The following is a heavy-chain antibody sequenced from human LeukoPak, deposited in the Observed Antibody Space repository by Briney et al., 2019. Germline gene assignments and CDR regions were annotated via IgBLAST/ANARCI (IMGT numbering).Heavy chain of an antibody. V-gene: IGHV3-30*02. CDR1: GFTFSSYG. CDR3: AKELLRIAAAGTNYMDV. Sequence: GGSLRLSCAASGFTFSSYGMHWVRQAPGKGLEWVAFIRYDGSNKYYADSVKGRFIISRDNSKNTLYLQMNSLRAEDTAVYYCAKELLRIAAAGTNYMDVWGKGTTVTISS. J-gene: IGHJ6*03. CDR2: IRYDGSNK. D-gene: IGHD6-13*01.